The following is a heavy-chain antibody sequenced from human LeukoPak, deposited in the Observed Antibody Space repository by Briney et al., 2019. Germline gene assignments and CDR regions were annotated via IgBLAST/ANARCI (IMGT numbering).Heavy chain of an antibody. J-gene: IGHJ5*02. CDR3: PLTYYDILTGYTGAFDP. CDR1: GGSISSSSYY. V-gene: IGHV4-39*07. Sequence: SETLSLTCTVSGGSISSSSYYWGWIRQPPGKGLEWLGEINHSGSTNYNPSLKSRVTISVDTSKNQFSLKLSSVTAADTAVYYCPLTYYDILTGYTGAFDPWGQGTLVTVSS. D-gene: IGHD3-9*01. CDR2: INHSGST.